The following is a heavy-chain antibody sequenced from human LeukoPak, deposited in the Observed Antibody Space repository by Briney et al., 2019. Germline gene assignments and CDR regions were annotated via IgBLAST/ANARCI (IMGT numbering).Heavy chain of an antibody. D-gene: IGHD4-17*01. CDR3: AKDWVYGDYGLRPY. Sequence: HPGGSLRLSCAASGFTFSSYGMHWVRQAPGKGLEWVAVISYDGSNKYYADSVKGRFTISRDNSKNTLYLQMNSLRAEDTAVYYCAKDWVYGDYGLRPYWGQGTLVTVSS. V-gene: IGHV3-30*18. CDR2: ISYDGSNK. J-gene: IGHJ4*02. CDR1: GFTFSSYG.